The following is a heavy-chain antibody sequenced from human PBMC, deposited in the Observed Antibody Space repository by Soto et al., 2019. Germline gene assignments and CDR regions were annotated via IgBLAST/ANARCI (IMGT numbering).Heavy chain of an antibody. CDR1: GFPLSSHA. CDR2: VDGSGADT. J-gene: IGHJ4*02. V-gene: IGHV3-23*01. Sequence: GGAPRLSCAASGFPLSSHAMGLLPPAPGTEPEWVAFVDGSGADTSYADSVKGRFTISRDNSENSLYLHMNSLRAEDSGRYFCAKEIFAAAYAATSAFDLWGQGTLVTVS. CDR3: AKEIFAAAYAATSAFDL. D-gene: IGHD2-8*01.